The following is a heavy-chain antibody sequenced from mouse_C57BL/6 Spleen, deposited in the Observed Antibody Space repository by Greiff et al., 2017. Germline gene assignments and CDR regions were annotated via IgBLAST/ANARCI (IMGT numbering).Heavy chain of an antibody. CDR1: GFTFSSYA. CDR2: ISDGGSYT. Sequence: DVMLVESGGGLVKPGGSLKLSCAASGFTFSSYAMSWVRQTPEKRLEWVATISDGGSYTYYPDNVKGRFTISRDNAKNNLYLQMSHLKSEDTAMYYCARDMISHYFDYWGQGTTLTVSS. CDR3: ARDMISHYFDY. D-gene: IGHD2-4*01. V-gene: IGHV5-4*01. J-gene: IGHJ2*01.